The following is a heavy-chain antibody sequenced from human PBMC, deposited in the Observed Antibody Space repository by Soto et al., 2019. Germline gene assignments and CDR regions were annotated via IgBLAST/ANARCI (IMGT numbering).Heavy chain of an antibody. CDR2: INPSGGST. V-gene: IGHV1-46*03. CDR1: GYTFTSYY. J-gene: IGHJ4*02. Sequence: ASVKVSCKASGYTFTSYYMHWVRQAPGQGLEWMGIINPSGGSTSYAQKFQGRVTMTRDTSTSTVYMELSSLRSEDTAVYYCARAFSGDQLRNLRPYDSDSWGQGTLVTLSS. D-gene: IGHD2-2*01. CDR3: ARAFSGDQLRNLRPYDSDS.